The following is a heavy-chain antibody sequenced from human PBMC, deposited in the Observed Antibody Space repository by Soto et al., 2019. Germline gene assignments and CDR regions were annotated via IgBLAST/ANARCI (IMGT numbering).Heavy chain of an antibody. CDR1: GGSFSGYY. D-gene: IGHD1-26*01. Sequence: QVQLQQWGAGLLKPSETLSLTCAVYGGSFSGYYWSWIRQPPGKGLEWIGEINQSGSPNYNPSLKSRVTISVDTSKNQFSLKLSSVTAADTAVYYCARKLQSLNYWGQGTLVTVSS. V-gene: IGHV4-34*01. CDR2: INQSGSP. CDR3: ARKLQSLNY. J-gene: IGHJ4*02.